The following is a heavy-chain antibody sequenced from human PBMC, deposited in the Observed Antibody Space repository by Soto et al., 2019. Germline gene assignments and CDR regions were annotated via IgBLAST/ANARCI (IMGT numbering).Heavy chain of an antibody. CDR3: AKDGGDGYSNFDY. J-gene: IGHJ4*02. CDR1: GFTLSSYA. D-gene: IGHD5-18*01. CDR2: ICGSGGST. Sequence: GGSLRLSCAASGFTLSSYAMSWVRQAPGEGLEWVSAICGSGGSTNYADSVKGRFTTSRDKSKNTLYLQMNSLRAEDTAVYYCAKDGGDGYSNFDYWGQGTLVTVSS. V-gene: IGHV3-23*01.